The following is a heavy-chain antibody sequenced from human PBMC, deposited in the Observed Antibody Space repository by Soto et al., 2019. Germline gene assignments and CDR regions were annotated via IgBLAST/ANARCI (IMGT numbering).Heavy chain of an antibody. CDR3: ASTDDSSGWYGPPFDY. D-gene: IGHD6-19*01. Sequence: PGGSLRLSCAASGFTFSSYAMSWVRQAPGKGLEWVSAISGSGGSTYYADSVKGRFTISRDNSKNTLYLQMNSLRAEDTAVYYCASTDDSSGWYGPPFDYWGQGTLVTVSS. CDR2: ISGSGGST. J-gene: IGHJ4*02. CDR1: GFTFSSYA. V-gene: IGHV3-23*01.